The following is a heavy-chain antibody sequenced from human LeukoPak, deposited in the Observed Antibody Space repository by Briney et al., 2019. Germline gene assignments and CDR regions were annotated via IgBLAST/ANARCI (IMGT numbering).Heavy chain of an antibody. CDR3: ARTAPGLNVDV. CDR2: IDWDDDK. CDR1: GFSLSTSGMR. D-gene: IGHD2-8*01. Sequence: ESGPTLVNPTQTLTLTFTFSGFSLSTSGMRVRCIRQPPGKALEWLARIDWDDDKFYSASLKTRLTICKGSSKNQVVLTMTDMDPVDTATYYCARTAPGLNVDVWGQGTMVIVSS. V-gene: IGHV2-70*04. J-gene: IGHJ3*01.